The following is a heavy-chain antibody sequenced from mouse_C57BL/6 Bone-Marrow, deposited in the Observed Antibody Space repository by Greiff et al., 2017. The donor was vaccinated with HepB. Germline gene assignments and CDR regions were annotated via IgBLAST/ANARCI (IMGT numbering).Heavy chain of an antibody. CDR1: GFTFSSYA. J-gene: IGHJ4*01. CDR2: ISDGGSYT. CDR3: ARDPIYYYGSSYAMDY. D-gene: IGHD1-1*01. Sequence: EVQVVESGGGLVKPGGSLKLSCAASGFTFSSYAMSWVRQTPETRLEWVATISDGGSYTYYPDNVKGRFTISRDNAKNNLYLQMSHLKSEDTAMYYCARDPIYYYGSSYAMDYWGQGTSVTVSS. V-gene: IGHV5-4*01.